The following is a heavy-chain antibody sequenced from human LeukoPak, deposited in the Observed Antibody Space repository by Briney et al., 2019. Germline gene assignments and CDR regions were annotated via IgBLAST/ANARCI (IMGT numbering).Heavy chain of an antibody. V-gene: IGHV4-38-2*02. D-gene: IGHD3-10*01. CDR2: IYHSGST. J-gene: IGHJ6*03. Sequence: SETLSLTCTVSGYSISSGYYWGWIRQPPGKGLEWIGSIYHSGSTYYNLSLKSRVTISVDTSKNQFSLKLSSVTAADTAVYYCAGRVGYGSGRDYYYMDVWGKGTTVTVSS. CDR1: GYSISSGYY. CDR3: AGRVGYGSGRDYYYMDV.